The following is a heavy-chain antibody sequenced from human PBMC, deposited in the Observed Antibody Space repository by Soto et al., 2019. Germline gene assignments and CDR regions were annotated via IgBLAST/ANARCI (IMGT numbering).Heavy chain of an antibody. CDR2: SRNRVNSHTT. CDR3: TRGLLGGAPSYTFHGMDV. Sequence: EVQLVESGGGLVQPGGSLRLSCAASGFTFSDHYMDWVRQAPGKGLEWVARSRNRVNSHTTAYAASVKGRFTITRDESKSSLYLQMNSLKIEDTAVYYCTRGLLGGAPSYTFHGMDVWGQGTTVTVSS. D-gene: IGHD1-26*01. CDR1: GFTFSDHY. J-gene: IGHJ6*01. V-gene: IGHV3-72*01.